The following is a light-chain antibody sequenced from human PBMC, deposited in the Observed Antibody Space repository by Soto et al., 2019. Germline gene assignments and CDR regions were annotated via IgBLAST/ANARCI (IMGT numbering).Light chain of an antibody. V-gene: IGLV2-14*03. Sequence: QSALTQPASVSGSPGQSITISCTGTSSDVGGYNYVSWYQHHPGKAPKLMIYDVSHRPSGVSNRFSGSKSGNTASLTISGLLSEVEFDYYCSSYTTRITFQIGFGTGTKVTVL. J-gene: IGLJ1*01. CDR2: DVS. CDR3: SSYTTRITFQIG. CDR1: SSDVGGYNY.